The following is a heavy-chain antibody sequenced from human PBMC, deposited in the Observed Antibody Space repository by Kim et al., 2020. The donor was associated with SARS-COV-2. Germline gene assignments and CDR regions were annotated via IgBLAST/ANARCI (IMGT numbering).Heavy chain of an antibody. J-gene: IGHJ5*02. V-gene: IGHV4-31*03. CDR1: GGSISSGGYY. D-gene: IGHD1-7*01. Sequence: SETLSLTCTVSGGSISSGGYYWSWIRQHPGKGLEWIGYIYYSGSTYYNPSLKSRVTISVDTSKNQFSLKLSSVTAADTAVYYCARIFSITGTTGWFDPWGQGTLVTVSS. CDR3: ARIFSITGTTGWFDP. CDR2: IYYSGST.